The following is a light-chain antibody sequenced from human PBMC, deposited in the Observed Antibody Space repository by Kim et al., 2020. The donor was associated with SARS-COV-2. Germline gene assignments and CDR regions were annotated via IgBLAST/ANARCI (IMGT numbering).Light chain of an antibody. V-gene: IGKV4-1*01. Sequence: AAVNCKSSQSVLDRANTKNSLDWYQQKPGQPPKLLIYWASIRDSGVPDRFSGSGSGTDFTLTISSLQAEDVAIYYCQQYYSAPWTFGQGTKVDIK. CDR2: WAS. CDR1: QSVLDRANTKNS. CDR3: QQYYSAPWT. J-gene: IGKJ1*01.